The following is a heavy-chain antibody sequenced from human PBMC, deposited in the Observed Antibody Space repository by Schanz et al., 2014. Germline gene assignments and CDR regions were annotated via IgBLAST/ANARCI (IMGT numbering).Heavy chain of an antibody. D-gene: IGHD3-10*01. Sequence: VQLVESGGGLVQPGGSLRLSCAASGFTFSSYGMHWVRQAPGKGLEWVAIISLDGSNQYYADSVKGRFTISRDNAKGSVYLQMNSLRAEDTAVYYCARGHYGLDVWGPGTSVTVSS. CDR1: GFTFSSYG. CDR2: ISLDGSNQ. CDR3: ARGHYGLDV. V-gene: IGHV3-30*03. J-gene: IGHJ6*02.